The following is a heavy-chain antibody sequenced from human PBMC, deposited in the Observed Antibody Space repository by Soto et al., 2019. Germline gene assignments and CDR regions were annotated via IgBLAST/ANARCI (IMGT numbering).Heavy chain of an antibody. J-gene: IGHJ6*02. V-gene: IGHV3-30-3*01. CDR1: GFTFSSYA. D-gene: IGHD4-17*01. Sequence: QVQLVESGGGVVQPGRSLRLSCAASGFTFSSYAMHWVRQAPGKGLEWVAVISYDGSNKYYADSVKGRFTISRDNSKNTLYLQMNSLRAEDTAVYYCARGSAVTPYYYDGMDVWGQGTTVTVSS. CDR3: ARGSAVTPYYYDGMDV. CDR2: ISYDGSNK.